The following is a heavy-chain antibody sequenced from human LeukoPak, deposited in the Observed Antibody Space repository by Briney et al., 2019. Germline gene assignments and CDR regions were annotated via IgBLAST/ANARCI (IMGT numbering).Heavy chain of an antibody. CDR2: IFGSGGSS. CDR1: GFTFNSYA. CDR3: AKTTTGYSSGRYPGWPADY. Sequence: GGSLRLSCAASGFTFNSYAMYWVRQAPGKGLEWVSGIFGSGGSSHYADSVKGRFTISRDNSKNTVHLQMNSLRPEDTAVYYCAKTTTGYSSGRYPGWPADYWGQGTLVTVSS. V-gene: IGHV3-23*01. J-gene: IGHJ4*02. D-gene: IGHD6-19*01.